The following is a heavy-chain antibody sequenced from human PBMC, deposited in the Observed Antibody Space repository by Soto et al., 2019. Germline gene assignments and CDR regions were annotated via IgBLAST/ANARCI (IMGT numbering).Heavy chain of an antibody. CDR1: GFTFSSYA. Sequence: EVQLLESGGGLVQPGGSLRLSCAASGFTFSSYAMSWVRQAPGKGLEWVSTISGSGGSTYYADSVKGRFTISRDNSKNTLYLQMNSLRAEDTAVYYCAKAYVSGLIPAAQYTYFDYWGQGTLVTVSS. V-gene: IGHV3-23*01. CDR2: ISGSGGST. CDR3: AKAYVSGLIPAAQYTYFDY. J-gene: IGHJ4*02. D-gene: IGHD2-2*01.